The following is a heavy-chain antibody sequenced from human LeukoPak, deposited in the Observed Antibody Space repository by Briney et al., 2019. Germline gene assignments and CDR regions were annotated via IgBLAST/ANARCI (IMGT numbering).Heavy chain of an antibody. CDR3: ARGGITISGVVEGSDGAFDI. CDR1: GGSISSGGYY. V-gene: IGHV4-30-2*01. D-gene: IGHD3-3*01. Sequence: PSQTLSLTCTVSGGSISSGGYYWSWIRQPPGKGLEWIGYIYHSESTYYNPSLKSRVTISVDRSKNQFSLKLSSVTAADTAVYYCARGGITISGVVEGSDGAFDIWGQGTMVTVSS. CDR2: IYHSEST. J-gene: IGHJ3*02.